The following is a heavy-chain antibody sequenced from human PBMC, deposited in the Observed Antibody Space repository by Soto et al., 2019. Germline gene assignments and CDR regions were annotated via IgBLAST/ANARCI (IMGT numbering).Heavy chain of an antibody. CDR2: MNPNNGDT. CDR1: GYTFSSFE. J-gene: IGHJ4*02. V-gene: IGHV1-8*01. Sequence: ASVKVSCKASGYTFSSFEIHWVRQAAGQGLEWMGWMNPNNGDTGHAQKFQGRVTMTRNTSISTAFMELRSLKTEDTAVYYCTRLYHYDSRHPADYWGQGALVTVSS. CDR3: TRLYHYDSRHPADY. D-gene: IGHD3-22*01.